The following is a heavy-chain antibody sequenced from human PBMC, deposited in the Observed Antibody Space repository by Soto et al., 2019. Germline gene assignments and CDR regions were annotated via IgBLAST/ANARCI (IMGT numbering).Heavy chain of an antibody. D-gene: IGHD6-19*01. CDR2: ISSSSSYI. J-gene: IGHJ5*02. CDR3: ARDGSVGWYGYNWFDP. CDR1: GFTFSSYS. V-gene: IGHV3-21*01. Sequence: GGSLRLSCAASGFTFSSYSMNWVRQAPGKGLEWVSSISSSSSYIYYADSEKGRFTISRDNAKNSLYLQMNSLRAEDTAVYYCARDGSVGWYGYNWFDPWGQGTLVTVSS.